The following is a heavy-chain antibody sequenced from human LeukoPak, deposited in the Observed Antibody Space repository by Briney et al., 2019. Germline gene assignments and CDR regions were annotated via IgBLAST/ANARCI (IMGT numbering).Heavy chain of an antibody. CDR2: IFYGGSN. J-gene: IGHJ4*01. V-gene: IGHV4-39*01. Sequence: PSETLSLTCSVSGGSTSNADYYWGWIRQAPGKGLEWIGSIFYGGSNHYNPSLKSRAAISVDTSKTQFSLKLTSVTAADAAMYYCARQLPTAAADTRGYFDYWGQGTVVTVSS. CDR1: GGSTSNADYY. CDR3: ARQLPTAAADTRGYFDY. D-gene: IGHD6-25*01.